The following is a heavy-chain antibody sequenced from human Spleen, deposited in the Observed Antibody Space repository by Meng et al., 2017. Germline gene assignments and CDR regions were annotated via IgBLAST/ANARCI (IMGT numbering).Heavy chain of an antibody. CDR2: ISGSGGST. Sequence: GGPLRLSCAASGFTFSSYAMSWVRQAPGKGLEWVSAISGSGGSTYYADSVKGRFTISRDNSKNTLYLQMNSLRAEDTAVYYCAGRIAAAGNYYYGMDVWGQGTTVTVSS. J-gene: IGHJ6*02. CDR1: GFTFSSYA. V-gene: IGHV3-23*01. CDR3: AGRIAAAGNYYYGMDV. D-gene: IGHD6-13*01.